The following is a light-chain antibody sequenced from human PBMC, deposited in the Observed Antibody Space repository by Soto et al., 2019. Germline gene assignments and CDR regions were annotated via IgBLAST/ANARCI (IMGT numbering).Light chain of an antibody. V-gene: IGKV1-39*01. CDR3: QQSYNSPWT. J-gene: IGKJ1*01. CDR2: AAS. Sequence: DIQMTQSPSSLSASVGDTVTITCRASQDISSYLNWYQQTPGKAPKLLIYAASNLHSGVPSGFRGRGSGTDFTLTISSLQPEDFATYYCQQSYNSPWTFGQGTKVDIK. CDR1: QDISSY.